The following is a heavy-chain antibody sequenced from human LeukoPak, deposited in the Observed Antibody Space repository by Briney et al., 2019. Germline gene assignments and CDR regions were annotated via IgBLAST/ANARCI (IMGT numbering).Heavy chain of an antibody. V-gene: IGHV3-23*01. D-gene: IGHD2-2*01. J-gene: IGHJ4*02. CDR1: GFTFSSYG. CDR2: ISGNGGST. CDR3: AKGNRYCSSTSCYQTSFDY. Sequence: SVGSLRLSCAASGFTFSSYGMSWVRQATGKGLEWVSTISGNGGSTYYADSVKGRFTISRDNSKNTLYLQMNSLRAEDTAIYYCAKGNRYCSSTSCYQTSFDYWGQGTLVTVSS.